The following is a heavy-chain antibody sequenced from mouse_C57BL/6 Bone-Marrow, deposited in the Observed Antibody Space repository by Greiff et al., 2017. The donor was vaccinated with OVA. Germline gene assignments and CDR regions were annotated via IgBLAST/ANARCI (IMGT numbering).Heavy chain of an antibody. CDR1: GYTFTSYW. CDR3: ARGGTIYYGNPAWFAY. V-gene: IGHV1-64*01. CDR2: IHPNSGST. Sequence: QVQLQQPGAELVKPGASVKLSCKASGYTFTSYWMHWVKQRPGQGLEWIGMIHPNSGSTNYNEKFKSKATLTVDKSSSTAYMQLSSLTSEDSAVYYCARGGTIYYGNPAWFAYWGQGTLVTVSA. J-gene: IGHJ3*01. D-gene: IGHD2-1*01.